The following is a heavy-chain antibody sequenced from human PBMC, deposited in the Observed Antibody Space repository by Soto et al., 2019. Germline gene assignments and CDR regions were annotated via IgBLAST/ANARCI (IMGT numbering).Heavy chain of an antibody. Sequence: QVQLVQSGAEVKKPGSSVKVSCKASGGTFSTYTIIWVRQAPGQGLEWMGRILPMLDITNSAQRFQGRVTITADKSTSTAYLELSSLRSEDTAVYYCTLGSWSAETFDIWGRGTRVTVSS. CDR1: GGTFSTYT. D-gene: IGHD6-13*01. V-gene: IGHV1-69*02. J-gene: IGHJ3*02. CDR2: ILPMLDIT. CDR3: TLGSWSAETFDI.